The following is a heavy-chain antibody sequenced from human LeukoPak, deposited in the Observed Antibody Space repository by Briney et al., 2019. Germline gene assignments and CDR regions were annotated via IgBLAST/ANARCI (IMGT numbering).Heavy chain of an antibody. D-gene: IGHD2-2*01. CDR3: ARAYCSSTSCWGHDAFDI. V-gene: IGHV5-51*01. J-gene: IGHJ3*02. CDR1: VYSFTSYW. Sequence: GEALQISCKGSVYSFTSYWIGWVRPMPGKGREWMGIIYPGESDTRYSPSFQGQVTISADKSISTAYLQWSSLKASDTAMYYCARAYCSSTSCWGHDAFDIWGQGTMVTVSS. CDR2: IYPGESDT.